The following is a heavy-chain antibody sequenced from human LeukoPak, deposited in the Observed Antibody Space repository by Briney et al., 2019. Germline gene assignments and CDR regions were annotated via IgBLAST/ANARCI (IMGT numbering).Heavy chain of an antibody. Sequence: GGSLRLSCAASGFTFSSYSMNWVRQAPGKGLEWVSYISSSSSTIYYADSVKGRFTISRDNAKNSLYLQMNSLRAEDTAVYYCVRVYEGQMVPGYFDYWGPGTLVTASS. V-gene: IGHV3-48*01. D-gene: IGHD6-13*01. CDR1: GFTFSSYS. CDR2: ISSSSSTI. J-gene: IGHJ4*02. CDR3: VRVYEGQMVPGYFDY.